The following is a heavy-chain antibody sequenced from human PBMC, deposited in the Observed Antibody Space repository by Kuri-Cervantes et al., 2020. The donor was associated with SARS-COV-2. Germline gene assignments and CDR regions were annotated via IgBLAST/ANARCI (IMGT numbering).Heavy chain of an antibody. CDR2: ISGSGGST. J-gene: IGHJ6*03. CDR3: AKDYYDSSGSNYYYYYMDV. D-gene: IGHD3-22*01. CDR1: GFTLRHYY. Sequence: GGSLRLSCAASGFTLRHYYMSWVRQAPGKGLEWVSAISGSGGSTYCADSVKGRFTISGDNSKNTLYLQMNSLRAEDTAVYYCAKDYYDSSGSNYYYYYMDVWGKGTTVTVSS. V-gene: IGHV3-23*01.